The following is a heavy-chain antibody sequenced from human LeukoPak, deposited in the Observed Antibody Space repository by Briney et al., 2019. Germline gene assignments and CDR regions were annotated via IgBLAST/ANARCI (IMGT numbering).Heavy chain of an antibody. V-gene: IGHV1-69*04. CDR3: PRPSGSYSS. D-gene: IGHD1-26*01. CDR2: IIPILGIA. J-gene: IGHJ4*02. Sequence: SVKVSSKASGGTFSSCAISWVRQAPGQGLEWMGRIIPILGIANYAQKFRGRVTITADKSTSTAYMELSSLRSEDTAVYYCPRPSGSYSSWGQGTLVTVSS. CDR1: GGTFSSCA.